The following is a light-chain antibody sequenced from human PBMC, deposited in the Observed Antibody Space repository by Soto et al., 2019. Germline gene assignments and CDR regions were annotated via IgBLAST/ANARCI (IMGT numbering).Light chain of an antibody. CDR3: QQLNRYPVT. V-gene: IGKV1-9*01. Sequence: DLQLTQSPSFLSASVGDRVTITCRASQGISSYLAWYQQKPGKAPKLLIYAASTLQSGVQSRFRGSGSGTEFTLTISSLQPEDFETYYCQQLNRYPVTFGKGTRLEIK. CDR1: QGISSY. J-gene: IGKJ5*01. CDR2: AAS.